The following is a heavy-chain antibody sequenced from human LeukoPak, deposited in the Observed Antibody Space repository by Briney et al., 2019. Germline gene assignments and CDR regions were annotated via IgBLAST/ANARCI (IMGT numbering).Heavy chain of an antibody. CDR1: GFTFSSYA. CDR3: ASQIGTTGYYYYYMDD. D-gene: IGHD1-7*01. Sequence: PGGSLRLSCAASGFTFSSYAMSWVRQAPGKGLEWVSAISGSGGSTYYADSVKGRFTISRDNSKNTLYLQMNSLRAEDTAVYYCASQIGTTGYYYYYMDDWGKGTTVTVSS. J-gene: IGHJ6*03. V-gene: IGHV3-23*01. CDR2: ISGSGGST.